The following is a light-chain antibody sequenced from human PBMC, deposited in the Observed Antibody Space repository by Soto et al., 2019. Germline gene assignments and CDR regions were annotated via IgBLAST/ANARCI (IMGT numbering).Light chain of an antibody. V-gene: IGKV1-39*01. CDR2: AAS. CDR1: QSISSY. CDR3: QQSYRTTRT. J-gene: IGKJ2*02. Sequence: DIQMTQSPSSLSACVGHRVTITCRASQSISSYLNWYQQNPGKAPKLLIYAASSLHSGVPSRFSGSGSGTDFTLTISSLQPEDFATYYCQQSYRTTRTVDQGTELEIK.